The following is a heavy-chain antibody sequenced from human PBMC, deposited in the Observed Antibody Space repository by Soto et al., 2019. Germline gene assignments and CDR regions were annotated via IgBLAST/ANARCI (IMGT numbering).Heavy chain of an antibody. CDR2: INHSGST. V-gene: IGHV4-34*01. CDR1: GGSFSGYY. J-gene: IGHJ6*02. Sequence: SETLCHTCAVYGGSFSGYYWSWIRQPPGKGLEWIGEINHSGSTNYNPSLKSRVTISVDTSKNQFSLKLSSVTAADTAVYYCARDRIATNYYYYGMDVWGQGTTVTVSS. CDR3: ARDRIATNYYYYGMDV. D-gene: IGHD6-13*01.